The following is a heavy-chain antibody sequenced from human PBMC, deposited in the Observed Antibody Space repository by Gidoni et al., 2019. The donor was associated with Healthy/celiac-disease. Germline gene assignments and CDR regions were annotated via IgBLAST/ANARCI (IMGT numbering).Heavy chain of an antibody. CDR3: ASSHLRYFDWLSHGPFDY. D-gene: IGHD3-9*01. J-gene: IGHJ4*02. CDR1: GYTFTSYA. CDR2: INAGNGNT. Sequence: QVQLVQSGAEVKKPGASVKVSCKASGYTFTSYAMHWVRQAPGQRLEWMGWINAGNGNTKYSQKFQGRVTITRDTSASTAYMELSSLRSEDTAVYYCASSHLRYFDWLSHGPFDYWGQGTLVTVSS. V-gene: IGHV1-3*01.